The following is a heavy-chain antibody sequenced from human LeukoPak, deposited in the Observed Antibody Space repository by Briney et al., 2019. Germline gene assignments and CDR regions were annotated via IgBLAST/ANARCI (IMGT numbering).Heavy chain of an antibody. CDR1: GYTFTSYD. Sequence: AASVKVSCKASGYTFTSYDINWVRQATGQGIEWMGWMNPNSGNTGYAQKFQGRVTMTRNTSISTAYMELSSLRSEDTAVYYCARGDSNYNYYYYYYMDVWAKGPRSPSP. D-gene: IGHD4-11*01. CDR2: MNPNSGNT. J-gene: IGHJ6*03. V-gene: IGHV1-8*01. CDR3: ARGDSNYNYYYYYYMDV.